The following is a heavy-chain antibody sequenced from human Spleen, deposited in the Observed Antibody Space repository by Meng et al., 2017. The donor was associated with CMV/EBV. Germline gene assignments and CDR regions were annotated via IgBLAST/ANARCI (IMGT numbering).Heavy chain of an antibody. Sequence: GGSLRLSCAASGFMFNTYWMAWVRQAPGKGLQWVANIKQDGSETYYVDSVKGRFTISRDNARNFLHLQMNSLRVDDTAVYYCAKCIVGGYGAHHYFDYWGQGTLVTVSS. D-gene: IGHD5-12*01. CDR2: IKQDGSET. CDR1: GFMFNTYW. J-gene: IGHJ4*02. V-gene: IGHV3-7*03. CDR3: AKCIVGGYGAHHYFDY.